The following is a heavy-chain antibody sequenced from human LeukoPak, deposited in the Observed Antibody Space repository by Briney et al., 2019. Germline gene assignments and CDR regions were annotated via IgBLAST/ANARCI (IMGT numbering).Heavy chain of an antibody. J-gene: IGHJ3*02. CDR3: ARGSELPPLGTAMVLGTDAFDI. CDR2: IYYSGST. V-gene: IGHV4-31*03. Sequence: PSETLSLTCTVSGGSISSGGYYWSWIRQHPGKGLEWIGYIYYSGSTYYNPSLKSRVTISVDTSKNQFSLKLSSVTAADTAVYYCARGSELPPLGTAMVLGTDAFDIWGQGTMVTVSS. D-gene: IGHD5-18*01. CDR1: GGSISSGGYY.